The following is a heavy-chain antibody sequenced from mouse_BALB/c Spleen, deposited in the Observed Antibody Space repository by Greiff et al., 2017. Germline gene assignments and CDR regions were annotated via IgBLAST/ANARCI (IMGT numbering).Heavy chain of an antibody. CDR1: GFTFSSFG. CDR3: ARARGNSWLAD. D-gene: IGHD2-1*01. V-gene: IGHV5-17*02. CDR2: ISSGSNTI. Sequence: EVHLVESGGGLVQPGGSRTLSCAASGFTFSSFGMHWVRQAPEKGLEWVAYISSGSNTIYYADTVKGRFTITRDNPKNTLFLQMTSLRSEDTAMYYCARARGNSWLADWGQGTLVTVSA. J-gene: IGHJ3*01.